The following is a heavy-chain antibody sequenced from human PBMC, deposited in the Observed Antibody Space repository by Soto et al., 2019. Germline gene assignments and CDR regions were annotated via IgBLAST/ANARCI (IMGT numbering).Heavy chain of an antibody. J-gene: IGHJ4*02. Sequence: HLGGSLRLSCAASGFTFSSYGMHWVRQAPGKGLEWVAVISYDGSNKYYADSVRGRFTISRDNSKNTLYLQMNSLRAEDTAVYYCAILGRARDEHTVDYWGQGTLVTVSS. V-gene: IGHV3-30*03. CDR2: ISYDGSNK. CDR3: AILGRARDEHTVDY. CDR1: GFTFSSYG.